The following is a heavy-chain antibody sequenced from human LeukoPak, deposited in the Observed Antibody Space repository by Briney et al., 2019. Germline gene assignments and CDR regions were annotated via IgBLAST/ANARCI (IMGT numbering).Heavy chain of an antibody. D-gene: IGHD3-10*01. CDR1: GGSISSGSYY. V-gene: IGHV4-39*07. Sequence: PSETLSLTCTVSGGSISSGSYYWSWIRQPPGKGLEWIGEINHSGSTNYNPSLKSRVTISVDTSKNQFSLKLSSVTAADTAVYYCARDRLLWFGELFELGAWGQGTLVTVSS. CDR3: ARDRLLWFGELFELGA. CDR2: INHSGST. J-gene: IGHJ5*02.